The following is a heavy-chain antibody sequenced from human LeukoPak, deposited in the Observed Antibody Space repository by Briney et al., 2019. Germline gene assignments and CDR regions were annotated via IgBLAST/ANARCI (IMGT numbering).Heavy chain of an antibody. CDR1: GFSFSSYG. CDR2: ISYEGSNE. Sequence: GGSLRLSCAASGFSFSSYGMHWVRQAPGKGLEWVAVISYEGSNEYYADSVKGRFTISRDNSKNTLYLQMTSLRAEDTAVYYCAKDGIRYYYDSSGYYGDYWGQGTLVTVSS. J-gene: IGHJ4*02. CDR3: AKDGIRYYYDSSGYYGDY. D-gene: IGHD3-22*01. V-gene: IGHV3-30*18.